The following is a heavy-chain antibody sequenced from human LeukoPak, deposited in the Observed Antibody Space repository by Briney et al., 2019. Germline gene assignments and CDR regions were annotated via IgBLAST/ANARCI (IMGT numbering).Heavy chain of an antibody. CDR3: ARGFHYYGSGSSYSSLRNYYYYMDV. CDR2: INHSGST. J-gene: IGHJ6*03. D-gene: IGHD3-10*01. Sequence: SETLSLTCAVYGGSLSGYYWSWIRQPPGKGLEWIGEINHSGSTNYNPSLKSRVTISVDTSKNQFCLKLSSVTAADTAVYYCARGFHYYGSGSSYSSLRNYYYYMDVWGKGTTVTVSS. CDR1: GGSLSGYY. V-gene: IGHV4-34*01.